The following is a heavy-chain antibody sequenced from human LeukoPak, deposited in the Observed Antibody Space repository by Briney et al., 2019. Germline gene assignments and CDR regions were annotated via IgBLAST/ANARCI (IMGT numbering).Heavy chain of an antibody. Sequence: GGSLRLSCAVSGFTFTNAWVSWARQAPGKGLEWVGRLNSRTDGETTAYAAPVKGRFIISRDDSKNTLYLQMNSPKIEDTAVYYCTTMFNVVMGDLFDYWGQGTLVTVSS. D-gene: IGHD3-16*01. CDR3: TTMFNVVMGDLFDY. CDR2: LNSRTDGETT. J-gene: IGHJ4*02. V-gene: IGHV3-15*01. CDR1: GFTFTNAW.